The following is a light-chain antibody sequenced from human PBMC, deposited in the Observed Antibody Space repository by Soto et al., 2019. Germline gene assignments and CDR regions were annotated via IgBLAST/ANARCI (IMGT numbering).Light chain of an antibody. CDR1: QSVSNNY. Sequence: EIVLTQSPGPPSLSPGEKTTPSFRALQSVSNNYLAWYQQKPGQAPRLLIYGASSRATGIPDSFSGGGSGTDFTLTISRLEPEDFAVYYCQQYGSSPYTFGQGTK. CDR3: QQYGSSPYT. CDR2: GAS. J-gene: IGKJ2*01. V-gene: IGKV3-20*01.